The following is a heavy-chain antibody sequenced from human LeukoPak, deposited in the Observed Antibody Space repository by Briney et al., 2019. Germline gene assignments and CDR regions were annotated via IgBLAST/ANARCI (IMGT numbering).Heavy chain of an antibody. CDR1: GFTFSSYA. CDR3: ARVTYSSSWYHFDY. V-gene: IGHV3-23*01. CDR2: ISGSGGST. Sequence: GGSLRLSCAASGFTFSSYAMSWVRQAPGKGLEWVSAISGSGGSTYYADSVKGRFTISRDNSKNTLYLQMNSLRAEDTAVYHCARVTYSSSWYHFDYWGQGALVTVSS. D-gene: IGHD6-13*01. J-gene: IGHJ4*02.